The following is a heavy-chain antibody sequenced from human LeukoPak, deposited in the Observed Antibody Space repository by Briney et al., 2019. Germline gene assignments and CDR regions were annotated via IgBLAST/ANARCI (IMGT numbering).Heavy chain of an antibody. D-gene: IGHD5-18*01. V-gene: IGHV4-34*01. J-gene: IGHJ3*02. CDR1: GGPFSGYY. CDR2: ISHSGST. Sequence: PSETLSLTCAVYGGPFSGYYWSWIRQPPGKGLEWIGEISHSGSTNYNPSLKSRVTISVDMSKNQFSLKLSSVTAADMAVFYCARGRGYNAFDIWGQGTMVTVSS. CDR3: ARGRGYNAFDI.